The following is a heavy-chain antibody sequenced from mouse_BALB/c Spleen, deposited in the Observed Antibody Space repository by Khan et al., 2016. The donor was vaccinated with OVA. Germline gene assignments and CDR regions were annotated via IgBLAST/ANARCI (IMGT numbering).Heavy chain of an antibody. Sequence: QVQLKESGPGLVQPSQSLSITCTVSGFSLTSYGVHWVRQSPGNGLEWLGVIWSGGSTDYNAAFISRLSISKDNSKSQVFFKLNNLQANDTAIYYCARNYDYDEGLSYWGQGTLVTVSA. D-gene: IGHD2-4*01. J-gene: IGHJ3*01. CDR2: IWSGGST. V-gene: IGHV2-2*02. CDR1: GFSLTSYG. CDR3: ARNYDYDEGLSY.